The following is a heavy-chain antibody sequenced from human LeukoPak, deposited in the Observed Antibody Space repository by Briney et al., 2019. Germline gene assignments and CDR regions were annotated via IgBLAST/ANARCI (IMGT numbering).Heavy chain of an antibody. CDR1: GFTFSSYA. J-gene: IGHJ5*02. V-gene: IGHV4-38-2*01. D-gene: IGHD6-6*01. CDR2: IYNSGST. CDR3: ASGSIAATGEFDP. Sequence: GSLRLSCAASGFTFSSYAMSWVRQPPGKGLEWIGIIYNSGSTYYNPSLKSRVTLSVDTSKNQFSLKLSSVTAADTAVYYCASGSIAATGEFDPWGQGTLVTVSS.